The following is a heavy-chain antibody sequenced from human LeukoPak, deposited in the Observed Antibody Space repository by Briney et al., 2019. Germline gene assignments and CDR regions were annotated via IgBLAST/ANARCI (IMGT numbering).Heavy chain of an antibody. Sequence: GASVKVSCKASGYTFTDYYMHWVRQAPGQGLEWMGWINPNSGGTNYAQKFQGRVTMTRDTSISTAYMELSRLRSDDTAVYYCARVGYCSGDSCYASYGFDPWGQGTLVTVSS. J-gene: IGHJ5*02. CDR1: GYTFTDYY. D-gene: IGHD2-15*01. V-gene: IGHV1-2*02. CDR2: INPNSGGT. CDR3: ARVGYCSGDSCYASYGFDP.